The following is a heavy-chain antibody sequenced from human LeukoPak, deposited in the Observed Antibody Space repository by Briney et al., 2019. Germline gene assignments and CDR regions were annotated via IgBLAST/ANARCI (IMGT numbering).Heavy chain of an antibody. J-gene: IGHJ6*02. CDR2: IKGKPDGGTR. CDR3: TRAWMDV. CDR1: GFTYNTAW. Sequence: GGSLRLSCAASGFTYNTAWLHWVRQAPGKGLEWVGRIKGKPDGGTRDYAAPLKGRFTISRDDSKTALYLEMNSLRSEDTAIYYCTRAWMDVWGQGTTVTVSS. V-gene: IGHV3-15*07.